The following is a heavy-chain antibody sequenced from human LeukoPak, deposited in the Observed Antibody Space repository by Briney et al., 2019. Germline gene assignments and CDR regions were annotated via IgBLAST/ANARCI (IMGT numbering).Heavy chain of an antibody. CDR1: GDSFSSYY. V-gene: IGHV4-59*01. CDR2: IYYSGST. D-gene: IGHD6-13*01. CDR3: ARGLWYSSSSPYFDY. J-gene: IGHJ4*02. Sequence: KPSETLSLTCTVSGDSFSSYYWSWIRQPPGKGLECIGYIYYSGSTNYNPSLKSRVIISVDTSKNQFSLKLSSVTAADTAVYYCARGLWYSSSSPYFDYWGQGTLVTVSS.